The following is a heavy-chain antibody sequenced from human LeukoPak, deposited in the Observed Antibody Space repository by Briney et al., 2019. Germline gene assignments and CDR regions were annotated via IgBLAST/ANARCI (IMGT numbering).Heavy chain of an antibody. V-gene: IGHV4-34*01. Sequence: SETLSLTCVVYGGSFSNHYWSWIRQPPEKGLEWIGEINRGGSTNYNPSLKSRLSISADTSKNQFSLRLSSVTAADTAVYYCARGCGSGSYYEYWGQGTLVTVSS. CDR1: GGSFSNHY. CDR2: INRGGST. D-gene: IGHD3-10*01. CDR3: ARGCGSGSYYEY. J-gene: IGHJ4*02.